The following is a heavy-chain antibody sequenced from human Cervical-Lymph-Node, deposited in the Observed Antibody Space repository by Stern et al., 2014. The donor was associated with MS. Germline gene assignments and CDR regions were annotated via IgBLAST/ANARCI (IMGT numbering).Heavy chain of an antibody. CDR3: TSKGRRY. V-gene: IGHV3-49*03. Sequence: EVQLVESGGGLVQPGRSLRLSCTASGFTFGDYALNWFRQAPGTGLEWVGFIRSKAYGGTTEYAASVKGRFTISRDDSKSIAYLQMNSLKTEDTAVYYCTSKGRRYWGQGTLVTVSS. CDR1: GFTFGDYA. J-gene: IGHJ4*02. CDR2: IRSKAYGGTT.